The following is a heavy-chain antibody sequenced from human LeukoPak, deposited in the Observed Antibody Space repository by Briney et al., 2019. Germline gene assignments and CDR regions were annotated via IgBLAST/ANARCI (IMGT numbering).Heavy chain of an antibody. CDR1: GGTFSSYA. D-gene: IGHD6-19*01. V-gene: IGHV1-69*05. CDR2: IIPIFGTA. CDR3: ARDRSGWYLRYFDY. Sequence: SVKVSCKASGGTFSSYAISWVRQAPGQGLEWMGRIIPIFGTANYAQKLQGRVTMTTDTSTSTAYMELRSLRSDDTAVYYCARDRSGWYLRYFDYWGQGTLVTVSS. J-gene: IGHJ4*02.